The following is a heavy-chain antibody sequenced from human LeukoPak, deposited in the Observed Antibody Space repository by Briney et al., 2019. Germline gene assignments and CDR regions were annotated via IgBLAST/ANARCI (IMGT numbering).Heavy chain of an antibody. J-gene: IGHJ3*02. Sequence: ASVKVSCKASGYTFTGYYMHWVRQAPGQGLEWMGWINPNSGGTNYAQKFQGRVTMTRDTSISTAYMELSRLRSDDTAVYYCAREPSITIFGVADAFDIWGQGTMVTVSS. CDR2: INPNSGGT. CDR1: GYTFTGYY. CDR3: AREPSITIFGVADAFDI. V-gene: IGHV1-2*02. D-gene: IGHD3-3*01.